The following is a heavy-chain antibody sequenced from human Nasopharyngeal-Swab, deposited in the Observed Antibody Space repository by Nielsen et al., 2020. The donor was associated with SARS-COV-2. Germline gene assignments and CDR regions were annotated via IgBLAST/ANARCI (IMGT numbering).Heavy chain of an antibody. D-gene: IGHD3-10*01. Sequence: GGSLRLSCAASGFTFSSYGMHWVRQAPGKGLEWVAVIWYDGSNKYYADSVKGRFTISRDNSKNTLYLQMNSLRAEDTAVYYCARGYIITKTDYYFDYWSQGTLVTVSS. CDR2: IWYDGSNK. CDR1: GFTFSSYG. V-gene: IGHV3-33*01. CDR3: ARGYIITKTDYYFDY. J-gene: IGHJ4*02.